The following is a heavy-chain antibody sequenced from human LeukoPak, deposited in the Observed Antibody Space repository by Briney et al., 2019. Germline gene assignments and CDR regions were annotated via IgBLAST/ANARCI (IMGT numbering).Heavy chain of an antibody. CDR2: IKQDGSEK. J-gene: IGHJ3*02. CDR3: AKDVGWFGDDAFDI. V-gene: IGHV3-7*03. CDR1: SGYW. D-gene: IGHD3-10*01. Sequence: GGSLRLSCAAFSGYWMTWVRQAPGKGLEGVANIKQDGSEKYYVDSLKGRLTISRDNAKNSLYLQMNSLRVEDTALYYCAKDVGWFGDDAFDIWGQGTMVTVSS.